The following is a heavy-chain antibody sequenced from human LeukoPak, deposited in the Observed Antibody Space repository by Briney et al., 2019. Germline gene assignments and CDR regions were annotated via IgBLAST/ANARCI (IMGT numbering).Heavy chain of an antibody. Sequence: PGRSLRLSCAASGFTFDDYAMHWVRQAPGKGLEWVSGISWNSGSIGYADSVKGRFTISRDNAKNSLYLQMNSLRAEDTALYYCAKDMSPWSGIAVAGSWFDPWGQGTLVTVSS. J-gene: IGHJ5*02. D-gene: IGHD6-19*01. CDR1: GFTFDDYA. CDR2: ISWNSGSI. CDR3: AKDMSPWSGIAVAGSWFDP. V-gene: IGHV3-9*01.